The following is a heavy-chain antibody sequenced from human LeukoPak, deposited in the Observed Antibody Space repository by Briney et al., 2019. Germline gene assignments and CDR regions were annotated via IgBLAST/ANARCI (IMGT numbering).Heavy chain of an antibody. V-gene: IGHV4-38-2*02. CDR3: AGAGEIAAAGNRAIDY. J-gene: IGHJ4*02. D-gene: IGHD6-13*01. CDR2: IYHSGST. CDR1: GYSISSGYY. Sequence: SETLSLTCTVSGYSISSGYYWGWIRQPPGKGLEWIGSIYHSGSTYYNSSLKSRVTISVDTSKNQFSLKLSSVTAADTAVYYCAGAGEIAAAGNRAIDYWGQGTLVTVSS.